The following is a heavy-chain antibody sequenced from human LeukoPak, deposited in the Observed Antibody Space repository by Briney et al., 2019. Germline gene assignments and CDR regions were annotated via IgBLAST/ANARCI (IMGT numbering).Heavy chain of an antibody. D-gene: IGHD6-19*01. CDR3: ARESQWTFDY. Sequence: GGSLRLSCTASGFSFSSNWMTWVRQAPGKGLEWVGNINPDGSEKFYVDSVRGRFTISRDNAKNSLYLQMNSLSAEDTAVYYCARESQWTFDYWGPGTLVTVSS. CDR2: INPDGSEK. J-gene: IGHJ4*02. V-gene: IGHV3-7*03. CDR1: GFSFSSNW.